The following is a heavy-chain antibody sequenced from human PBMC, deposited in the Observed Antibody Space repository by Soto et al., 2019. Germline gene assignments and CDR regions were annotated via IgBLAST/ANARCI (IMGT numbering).Heavy chain of an antibody. CDR1: GYTLTELS. D-gene: IGHD6-13*01. J-gene: IGHJ6*02. V-gene: IGHV1-24*01. CDR3: SRDSSSWYGYYYYGMDV. Sequence: ASVKVSCKVSGYTLTELSMHWVRQAPGKGLEWMGGFDPEDGETIYAQKFQGRVTMTEDTSTDTAYMELSSLRSDDTAVYYCSRDSSSWYGYYYYGMDVWGQGTTVTVSS. CDR2: FDPEDGET.